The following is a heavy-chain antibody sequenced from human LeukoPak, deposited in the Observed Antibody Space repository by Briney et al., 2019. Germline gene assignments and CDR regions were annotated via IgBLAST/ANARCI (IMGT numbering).Heavy chain of an antibody. D-gene: IGHD5-24*01. CDR2: MNPNSGNT. CDR3: AREVGDGYNAHFDY. CDR1: GYTFTSYD. V-gene: IGHV1-8*03. Sequence: GASVKVSCKASGYTFTSYDINWVRPATGQGLEWMGWMNPNSGNTGYAQKFQGRVTITRNTSISTAYMELSSLRSEDTAVYYCAREVGDGYNAHFDYWGQGTLVTVSS. J-gene: IGHJ4*02.